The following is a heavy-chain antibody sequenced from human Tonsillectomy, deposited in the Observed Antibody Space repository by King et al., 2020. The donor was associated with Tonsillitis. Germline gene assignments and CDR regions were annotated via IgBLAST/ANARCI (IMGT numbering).Heavy chain of an antibody. CDR1: GGTFSSYA. D-gene: IGHD6-13*01. CDR2: IIPIFGTA. V-gene: IGHV1-69*01. CDR3: ARLPLSGIAAAGPDVDY. J-gene: IGHJ4*02. Sequence: VQLVESGAEVKKPGSSVKVSCKASGGTFSSYAISWVRQAPGQGLEWMGGIIPIFGTANYAQKFQGRVTITADESTSTAYMELSSLRSEDTAVYYCARLPLSGIAAAGPDVDYWGQGTLVTVSS.